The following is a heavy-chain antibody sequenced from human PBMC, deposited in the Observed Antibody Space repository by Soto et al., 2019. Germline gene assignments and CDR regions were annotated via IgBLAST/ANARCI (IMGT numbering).Heavy chain of an antibody. CDR2: ISGSGGST. D-gene: IGHD1-1*01. J-gene: IGHJ6*02. CDR3: AEDPSQLELACGMDV. V-gene: IGHV3-23*01. CDR1: GFTFSSYA. Sequence: LRLSCAASGFTFSSYAMSWVRQAPGKGLEWVSAISGSGGSTYYADSVKGRFTISRDNSKNTLYLQMNSLRAEDTAVYYCAEDPSQLELACGMDVCGPGTTLTVSS.